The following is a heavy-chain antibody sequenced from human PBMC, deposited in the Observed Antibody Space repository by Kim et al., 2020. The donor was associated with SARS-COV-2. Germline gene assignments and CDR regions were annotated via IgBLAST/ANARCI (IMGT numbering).Heavy chain of an antibody. D-gene: IGHD4-17*01. J-gene: IGHJ1*01. V-gene: IGHV3-33*08. CDR3: VRDSNRLYYSDEYFQD. CDR1: GFTFSIYG. CDR2: IWHDGSKI. Sequence: GGSLRLSCTASGFTFSIYGMHWVRQAPGKGLEWVATIWHDGSKIHYAESVKGRFTISRDNSKNTVYLQMSSLRADDSSVYYCVRDSNRLYYSDEYFQDWGQGTLVTVSS.